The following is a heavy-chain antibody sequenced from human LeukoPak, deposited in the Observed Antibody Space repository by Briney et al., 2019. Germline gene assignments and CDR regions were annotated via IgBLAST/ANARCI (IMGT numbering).Heavy chain of an antibody. D-gene: IGHD5-18*01. CDR1: GGTISSYY. Sequence: ASETLSLTCTASGGTISSYYWNWIRQPPGKGLEWIGYIYYSGSTNYNPALKSRVTISVDTSKNQFSLKLSSVTAADTAVYYCARARVQLWLGDYYYYMDVWGKGTTVTVSS. CDR2: IYYSGST. V-gene: IGHV4-59*01. CDR3: ARARVQLWLGDYYYYMDV. J-gene: IGHJ6*03.